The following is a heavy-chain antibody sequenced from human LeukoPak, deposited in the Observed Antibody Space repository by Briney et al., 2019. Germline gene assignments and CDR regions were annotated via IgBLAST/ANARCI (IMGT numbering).Heavy chain of an antibody. Sequence: PLETLSLTCTVSGGSISSSSYYWGWIRQPPGKGLEWIGSIFYSGSTYYNPSLKSRVTIAVDTSKNQFSLKVSSVTAADTAVYYCAREELIDGYLPGGFDPWGQGTLVTVSS. J-gene: IGHJ5*02. D-gene: IGHD5-24*01. V-gene: IGHV4-39*07. CDR3: AREELIDGYLPGGFDP. CDR2: IFYSGST. CDR1: GGSISSSSYY.